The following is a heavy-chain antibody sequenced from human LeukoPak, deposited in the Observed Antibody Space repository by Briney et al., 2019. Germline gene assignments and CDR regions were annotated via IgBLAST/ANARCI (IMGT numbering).Heavy chain of an antibody. CDR2: INQDGSEK. D-gene: IGHD2-15*01. J-gene: IGHJ4*02. CDR1: GFTFSSYW. CDR3: ARVGCSGGTCNDF. Sequence: GGSLRLSCAASGFTFSSYWMRWVRQAPGKGLEWVANINQDGSEKYYVDSVKGRFTISRDNAKKSLYLQMNSLRAEDTAVYYCARVGCSGGTCNDFWGQGTLVTVSS. V-gene: IGHV3-7*01.